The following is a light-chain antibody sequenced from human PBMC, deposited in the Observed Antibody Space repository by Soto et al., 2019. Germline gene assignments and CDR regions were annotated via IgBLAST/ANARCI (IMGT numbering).Light chain of an antibody. J-gene: IGLJ3*02. CDR3: QAYDYSFTASV. V-gene: IGLV1-40*01. CDR2: GNR. CDR1: SSNLGAGYD. Sequence: QSVLTQPPSVSGAPGQRVTISCTGNSSNLGAGYDVHWYRQPPGAAPKLVIFGNRNRPSGVPERFSGSKSGTSASLAITGLQGEEEAYYCCQAYDYSFTASVFGGGTKLTVL.